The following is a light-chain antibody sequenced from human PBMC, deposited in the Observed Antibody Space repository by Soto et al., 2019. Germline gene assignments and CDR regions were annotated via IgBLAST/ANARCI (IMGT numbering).Light chain of an antibody. CDR2: KTS. Sequence: DIQMTQSPSTLSASVGDRVIITCRASQSIDSWLAWYQQKPGKAPKLLIYKTSNLESGVPSRFSGSGSGTEFSLTISSLQPDDFATCYCQQYKSFSLTFGGGTRVEVK. J-gene: IGKJ4*01. CDR1: QSIDSW. CDR3: QQYKSFSLT. V-gene: IGKV1-5*03.